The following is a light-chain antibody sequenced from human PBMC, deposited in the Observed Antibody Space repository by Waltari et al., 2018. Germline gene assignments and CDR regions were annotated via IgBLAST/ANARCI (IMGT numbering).Light chain of an antibody. Sequence: DIVMTQSPYSLAVSLGQKATIHCKSSQSVLYSSNNKNYLAWYQQKPGQPPKLLIYWASTRESGVPDRFSGSGSGTDFTLTISSLQAEDVAGYYCQQYYSTPYTFGQGTKLEIK. CDR1: QSVLYSSNNKNY. CDR3: QQYYSTPYT. J-gene: IGKJ2*01. CDR2: WAS. V-gene: IGKV4-1*01.